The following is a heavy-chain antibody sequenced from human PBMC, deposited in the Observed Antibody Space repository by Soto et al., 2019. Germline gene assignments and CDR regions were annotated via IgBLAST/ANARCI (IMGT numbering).Heavy chain of an antibody. CDR2: MSHDGSDK. Sequence: PGGSLRLSCAASGFTFSSYGMHWARQAPGRGLEWVAFMSHDGSDKYYGDSVKGRFAISRDNSRNTVYLQMNSLRAEDTAVYYCTKRRNVLRFLEWSSGMEVWGQGTTVTVSS. CDR1: GFTFSSYG. V-gene: IGHV3-30*18. CDR3: TKRRNVLRFLEWSSGMEV. J-gene: IGHJ6*02. D-gene: IGHD3-3*01.